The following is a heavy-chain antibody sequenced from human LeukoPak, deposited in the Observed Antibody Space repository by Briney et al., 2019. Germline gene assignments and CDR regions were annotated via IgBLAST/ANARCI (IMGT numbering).Heavy chain of an antibody. Sequence: SETLSLTCTVSGGSISSYYWSWIRQPPGKGLEWIGYIFCSGSTNYNPSLKSRVTISVDTSKNQFSLKVSSVTAADTAVYYCARESYSSSWYDDYWGQGTLVTVSS. D-gene: IGHD6-13*01. V-gene: IGHV4-59*01. CDR2: IFCSGST. CDR3: ARESYSSSWYDDY. J-gene: IGHJ4*02. CDR1: GGSISSYY.